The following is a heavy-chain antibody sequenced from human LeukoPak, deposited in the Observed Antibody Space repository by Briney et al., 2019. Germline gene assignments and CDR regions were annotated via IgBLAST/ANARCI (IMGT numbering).Heavy chain of an antibody. D-gene: IGHD6-13*01. V-gene: IGHV4-39*07. Sequence: SETLSLTCTVSGGSISSSGYYWVWIRQPPGKGLEWIGSIYYTGSTYYNPSLRSRVTISVDTSQNHFSLKVTSMTAADTGVYYCTRSLPGAVGAADFWGQGTLVTVSS. J-gene: IGHJ4*02. CDR3: TRSLPGAVGAADF. CDR2: IYYTGST. CDR1: GGSISSSGYY.